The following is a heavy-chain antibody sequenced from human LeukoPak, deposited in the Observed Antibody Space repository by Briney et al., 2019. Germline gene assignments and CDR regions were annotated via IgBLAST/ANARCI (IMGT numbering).Heavy chain of an antibody. CDR3: ARDSSSWYLTIPRNYGMDV. Sequence: PSETLSLTCAVYGGSFSGYYWSWIRQPPGKGLEWIGEINHSGSTNYNPSLKSRVTISVDTSKNQFSLKLSSVTAADTAVYYCARDSSSWYLTIPRNYGMDVWGQGTTVTVSS. V-gene: IGHV4-34*01. CDR1: GGSFSGYY. J-gene: IGHJ6*02. CDR2: INHSGST. D-gene: IGHD6-13*01.